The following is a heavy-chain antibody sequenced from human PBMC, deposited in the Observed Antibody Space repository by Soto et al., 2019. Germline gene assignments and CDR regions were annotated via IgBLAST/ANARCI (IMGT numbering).Heavy chain of an antibody. CDR2: ISGGGDRT. D-gene: IGHD2-2*01. J-gene: IGHJ2*01. Sequence: EVQLLESGGGLVQPGGSLRLSCVGSGFTFINYAMNWVRQTPGKGLEWVSTISGGGDRTFDADTVKGRFTISRANSKNTVNLQMNSLRADDTAVYYCARKVLGSTSRPDWWYFDLWGRGTRVTVSS. CDR3: ARKVLGSTSRPDWWYFDL. CDR1: GFTFINYA. V-gene: IGHV3-23*01.